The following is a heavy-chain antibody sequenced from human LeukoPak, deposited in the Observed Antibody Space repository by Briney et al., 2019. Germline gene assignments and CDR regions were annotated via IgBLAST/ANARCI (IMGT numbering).Heavy chain of an antibody. CDR1: GGSISGVY. CDR2: IHTSGST. J-gene: IGHJ4*02. D-gene: IGHD3-16*01. Sequence: PSETLSLTCTVSGGSISGVYWNWIRQPPRKGLEWVGYIHTSGSTSFNPSLKSRLSFSIDTSKNQVSLRLSSVTATDTAVYYCTGRRGGWGEREFDFWGQGIPVTVST. V-gene: IGHV4-4*09. CDR3: TGRRGGWGEREFDF.